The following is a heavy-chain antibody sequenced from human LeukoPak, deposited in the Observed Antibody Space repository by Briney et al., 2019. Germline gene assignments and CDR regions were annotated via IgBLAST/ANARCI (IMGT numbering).Heavy chain of an antibody. CDR2: ITGSGGSI. Sequence: GGSLRLSCAASGFTFSSNVISWGRRAPGKGLEWVSSITGSGGSIYYADSVKGRFTSSRDNSKNTLYLQMSSLRAEDTAVYYCAKRGAEVGQTVDPGDYWGQGTLVTVSS. CDR3: AKRGAEVGQTVDPGDY. V-gene: IGHV3-23*01. CDR1: GFTFSSNV. D-gene: IGHD1-26*01. J-gene: IGHJ4*02.